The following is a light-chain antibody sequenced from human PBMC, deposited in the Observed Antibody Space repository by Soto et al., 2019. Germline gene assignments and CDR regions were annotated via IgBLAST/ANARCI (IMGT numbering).Light chain of an antibody. CDR3: QQYYTTPSYT. V-gene: IGKV4-1*01. J-gene: IGKJ2*01. Sequence: DIVMTQSPDSLAVSLGERATINCKSSQSVLYSRNKENYLAWYQQKPGQPPKLLIYWASTRESGVPDRFSGSGSGTDFTLTISNLQAEDVAVYYCQQYYTTPSYTFGQGTKLEIK. CDR1: QSVLYSRNKENY. CDR2: WAS.